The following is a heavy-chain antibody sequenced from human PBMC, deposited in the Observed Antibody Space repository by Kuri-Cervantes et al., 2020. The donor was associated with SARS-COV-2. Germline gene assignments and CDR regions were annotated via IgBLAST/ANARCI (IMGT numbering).Heavy chain of an antibody. V-gene: IGHV1-2*02. CDR1: GYGFTGYY. Sequence: ASVKVSCKASGYGFTGYYVHWVRQAPGQGLEWMGWIKPNSGGTNYAQKFQGRVTMTRETSISTAYMELRRLRSDDTAMYYCARVESNSGWDMISGPPGWFDFWGQGTLVTVSS. D-gene: IGHD6-19*01. CDR3: ARVESNSGWDMISGPPGWFDF. CDR2: IKPNSGGT. J-gene: IGHJ5*01.